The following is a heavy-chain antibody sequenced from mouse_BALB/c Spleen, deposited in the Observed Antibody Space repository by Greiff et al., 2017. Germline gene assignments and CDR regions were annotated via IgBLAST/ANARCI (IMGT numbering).Heavy chain of an antibody. D-gene: IGHD2-4*01. J-gene: IGHJ4*01. CDR3: ARNDYEYYYAMDY. Sequence: QVQLKESAAELARPGASVKMSCKASGYTFTSYTMHWVKQRPGQGLEWIGYINPSSGYTEYNQKFKDKTTLTADKSSSTAYMQLSSLTSEDSAVYYCARNDYEYYYAMDYWGQGTSVTVSS. CDR1: GYTFTSYT. CDR2: INPSSGYT. V-gene: IGHV1-4*02.